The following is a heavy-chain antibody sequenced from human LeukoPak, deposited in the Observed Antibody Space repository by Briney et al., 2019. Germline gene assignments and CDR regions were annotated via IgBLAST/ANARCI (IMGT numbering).Heavy chain of an antibody. CDR1: ESTFSNYA. J-gene: IGHJ4*02. CDR3: ARWQHGYYYFDY. CDR2: ITHGGGRT. V-gene: IGHV3-23*01. Sequence: GGSLRLSCVDSESTFSNYAMTWVRQAPGKGLEWVSAITHGGGRTYYADSVKGRFTISRDNSKSTLFLQMNSLRVDDTAVYYCARWQHGYYYFDYWGQGTLVTVSS. D-gene: IGHD2-15*01.